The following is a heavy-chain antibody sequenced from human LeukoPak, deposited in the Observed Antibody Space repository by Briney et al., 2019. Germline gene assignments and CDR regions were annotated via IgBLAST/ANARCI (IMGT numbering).Heavy chain of an antibody. Sequence: GSLRLSCAVSGFTFSTYWMSWVRQAPGKGLEWVANIKEDGSEQYYVNSLKGRLTISRDNLKNSLYLQMNSLRVEDSAVYYCARDSFETDIDYWGQGTLVTVSS. D-gene: IGHD1-14*01. CDR2: IKEDGSEQ. V-gene: IGHV3-7*01. CDR3: ARDSFETDIDY. J-gene: IGHJ4*02. CDR1: GFTFSTYW.